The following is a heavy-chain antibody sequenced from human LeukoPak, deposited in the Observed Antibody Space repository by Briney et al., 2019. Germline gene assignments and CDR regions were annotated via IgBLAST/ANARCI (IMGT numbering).Heavy chain of an antibody. CDR2: INWSGGST. CDR1: GFTFDDYG. CDR3: AKDPHYSDTGAFDI. Sequence: GGSLRLSCAASGFTFDDYGMSWVRQAPGKGLEWVSGINWSGGSTGYTDSVKGRFTISRDNAKNSLYLQMNSLAVEDTALYYCAKDPHYSDTGAFDIGGQGTMVIVSS. V-gene: IGHV3-20*04. J-gene: IGHJ3*02. D-gene: IGHD3-22*01.